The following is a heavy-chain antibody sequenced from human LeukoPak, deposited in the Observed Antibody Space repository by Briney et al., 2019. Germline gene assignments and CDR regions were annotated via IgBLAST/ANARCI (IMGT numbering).Heavy chain of an antibody. CDR3: ARVAWFGEFAIGWFDP. D-gene: IGHD3-10*01. CDR1: GGAISSYY. J-gene: IGHJ5*02. Sequence: PSQTLSLTCTLSGGAISSYYWSWIRQPAGKGLQWIGRIYTSGSTNYNPSLKSRVTMSVDTSKNQFSLKLSSVTAADTAVYYCARVAWFGEFAIGWFDPWGQGTLVTVSS. V-gene: IGHV4-4*07. CDR2: IYTSGST.